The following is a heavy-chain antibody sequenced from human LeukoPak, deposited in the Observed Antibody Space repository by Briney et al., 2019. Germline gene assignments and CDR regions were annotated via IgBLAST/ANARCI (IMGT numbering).Heavy chain of an antibody. CDR2: INHSGST. CDR3: AREKAYYDFWSGFE. Sequence: SETLSLTCAVYGGSLSGYYWSWIRQPPGKGLEWIGEINHSGSTNYNPSLKSRVTISVDTSKNQFSLKLSSVTAADTAVYYCAREKAYYDFWSGFEWGQGTLVTVSS. D-gene: IGHD3-3*01. V-gene: IGHV4-34*01. J-gene: IGHJ4*02. CDR1: GGSLSGYY.